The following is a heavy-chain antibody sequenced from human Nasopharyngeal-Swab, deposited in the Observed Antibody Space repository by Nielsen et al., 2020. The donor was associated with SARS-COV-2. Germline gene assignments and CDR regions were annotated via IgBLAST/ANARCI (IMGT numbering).Heavy chain of an antibody. CDR1: GGSISSYY. CDR3: AREKGRTAAGTVLWYYYYGMDV. D-gene: IGHD6-13*01. CDR2: IYYSGST. Sequence: SETLSLTCTVSGGSISSYYWSWIRQPPGKGLEWIGYIYYSGSTNYNPSLKSRVTISVDTSKNQFSLKLSSVTAADTAVYYCAREKGRTAAGTVLWYYYYGMDVWGQGTTVTVSS. J-gene: IGHJ6*02. V-gene: IGHV4-59*01.